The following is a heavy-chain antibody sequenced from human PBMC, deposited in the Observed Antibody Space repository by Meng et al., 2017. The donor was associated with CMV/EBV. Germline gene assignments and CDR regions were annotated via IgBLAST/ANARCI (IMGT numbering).Heavy chain of an antibody. Sequence: GESLKISYAASGFIFSDYYMSWIRQAPGKGLEWVSYITSSGRTKYYADSVKGRFTISRDNAKNSLYLQMNSLRAEDTALYYCARDLPSDPSLDPIGLDYWGQGTLVTVSS. D-gene: IGHD1-1*01. CDR1: GFIFSDYY. CDR3: ARDLPSDPSLDPIGLDY. V-gene: IGHV3-11*01. J-gene: IGHJ4*02. CDR2: ITSSGRTK.